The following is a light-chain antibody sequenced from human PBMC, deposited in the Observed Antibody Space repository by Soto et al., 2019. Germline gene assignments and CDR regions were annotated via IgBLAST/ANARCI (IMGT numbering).Light chain of an antibody. Sequence: QSALTQPASVSGSPGQSSTISCTGTSSDVGAYNYVAWYQQHPGRAPKLMIYEVSSRPSGVSNRFSGSKSDNTASLTISGLQAEDEADYYCISYTTRRVYVFGTGTKVTVL. J-gene: IGLJ1*01. CDR1: SSDVGAYNY. CDR2: EVS. V-gene: IGLV2-14*01. CDR3: ISYTTRRVYV.